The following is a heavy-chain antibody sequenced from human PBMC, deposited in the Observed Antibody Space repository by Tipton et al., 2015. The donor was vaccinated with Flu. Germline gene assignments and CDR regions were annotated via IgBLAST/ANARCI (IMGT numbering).Heavy chain of an antibody. CDR2: FHISGNT. CDR3: ARGHPLDY. CDR1: SASTNSDRDY. V-gene: IGHV4-61*02. J-gene: IGHJ4*02. Sequence: LRLSCSVSSASTNSDRDYWTWVRQPAGRGLEWIGRFHISGNTDYNPSLKSRVTISADTSKNQFSLQLNSVTAADTAVYYCARGHPLDYWGQGTLVTVSS.